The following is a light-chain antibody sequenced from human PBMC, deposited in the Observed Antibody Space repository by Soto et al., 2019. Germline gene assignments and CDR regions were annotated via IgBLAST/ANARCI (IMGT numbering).Light chain of an antibody. Sequence: QSVLSQPPSASGTPGQRVTISCSGSNSNIGSFAVSWFQQLPGTAPKVLILSTNQRPSGVPDRFSGSKSGTSASLAISGLQSEDEADYYCAAWDDRLKNGVFGGGTKVTVL. J-gene: IGLJ3*02. CDR1: NSNIGSFA. CDR3: AAWDDRLKNGV. CDR2: STN. V-gene: IGLV1-44*01.